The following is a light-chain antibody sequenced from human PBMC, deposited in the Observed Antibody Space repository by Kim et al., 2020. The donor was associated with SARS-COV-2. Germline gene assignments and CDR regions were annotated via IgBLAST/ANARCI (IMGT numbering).Light chain of an antibody. Sequence: QLVLTQPPSASGTPGQRVTISCSGSSSNIRTNTVNWYQQIPGTAPKLLIYGSDQRPSGVSDRFSGSKSGTSASLAISGLQSEDEADYYCSSWDDILNGILFGGGTQLTIL. J-gene: IGLJ2*01. CDR1: SSNIRTNT. CDR2: GSD. CDR3: SSWDDILNGIL. V-gene: IGLV1-44*01.